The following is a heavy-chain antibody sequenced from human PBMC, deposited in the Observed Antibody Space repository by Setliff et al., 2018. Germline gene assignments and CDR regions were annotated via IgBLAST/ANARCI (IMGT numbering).Heavy chain of an antibody. CDR1: GGSISSGDAS. D-gene: IGHD3-10*01. CDR3: ARVGGYGSGGSVHNAPFDY. CDR2: IYHAGST. Sequence: PSETLSLTCAVSGGSISSGDASWSWVRQPPGKGLEWLGYIYHAGSTYYNPSLESRVTISIDKPNKQFSLELRSLTAADTALYYCARVGGYGSGGSVHNAPFDYWGQGMLGTVSS. V-gene: IGHV4-30-2*01. J-gene: IGHJ4*02.